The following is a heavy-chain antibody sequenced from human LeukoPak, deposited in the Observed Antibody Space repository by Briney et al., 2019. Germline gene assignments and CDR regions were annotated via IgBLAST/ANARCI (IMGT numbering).Heavy chain of an antibody. Sequence: SQTLSLTCAISGDSVSSNSAAWNWIRQSPSRGFEWLGRTYYRSKWYNDYAVSVKSRITINPDTSKNQFSLQLNSVTPEDTAVYYCARDRPGGDSSSSGGDFDYWGQGTLVTVSS. V-gene: IGHV6-1*01. CDR2: TYYRSKWYN. CDR3: ARDRPGGDSSSSGGDFDY. D-gene: IGHD6-6*01. CDR1: GDSVSSNSAA. J-gene: IGHJ4*02.